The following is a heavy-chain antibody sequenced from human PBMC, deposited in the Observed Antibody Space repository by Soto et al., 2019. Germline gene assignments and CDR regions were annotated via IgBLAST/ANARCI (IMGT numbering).Heavy chain of an antibody. J-gene: IGHJ4*02. V-gene: IGHV3-48*03. CDR2: ISSSGNTI. Sequence: EVQLVESGGGLVQPGGSLRLSCAASGFTFSNYKMNWVRQAPGKGLEWDSYISSSGNTIHYADSVKGRFTISRDNAKKSLYLQMNSLRAEDTAVYYCARDEYGGAYDYWGQGTLVTVSS. CDR1: GFTFSNYK. CDR3: ARDEYGGAYDY. D-gene: IGHD4-17*01.